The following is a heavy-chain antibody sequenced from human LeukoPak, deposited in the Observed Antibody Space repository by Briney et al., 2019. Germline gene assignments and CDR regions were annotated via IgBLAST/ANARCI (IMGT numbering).Heavy chain of an antibody. CDR3: ARHRRVVVVAAPFDP. J-gene: IGHJ5*02. CDR1: GYSIRIGYY. D-gene: IGHD2-15*01. Sequence: SETLSLTCTVSGYSIRIGYYWGWIRQPPGKGLEWIGSIYHSGSTYYNPSLQSRVTMSVDTSKNQFSLKLSSVTAADTAVYYCARHRRVVVVAAPFDPWGQGTLVTVSS. CDR2: IYHSGST. V-gene: IGHV4-38-2*02.